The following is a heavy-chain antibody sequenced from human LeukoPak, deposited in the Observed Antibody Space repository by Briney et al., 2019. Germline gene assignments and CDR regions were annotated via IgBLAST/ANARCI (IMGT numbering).Heavy chain of an antibody. D-gene: IGHD2-15*01. CDR3: ARPVLYCSGGSCYGNWFDP. J-gene: IGHJ5*02. Sequence: SVKVSCKASGGTLSSYAISWVRQAPGQGLEWMGGIIPIFGTANYAQKFQGRVTITADESTSTAYMELSSLRSEDTAVYYCARPVLYCSGGSCYGNWFDPWGQGTLVTVSS. CDR2: IIPIFGTA. CDR1: GGTLSSYA. V-gene: IGHV1-69*13.